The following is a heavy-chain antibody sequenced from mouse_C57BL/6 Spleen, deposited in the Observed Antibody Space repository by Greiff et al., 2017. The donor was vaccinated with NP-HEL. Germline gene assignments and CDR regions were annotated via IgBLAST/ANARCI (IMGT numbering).Heavy chain of an antibody. J-gene: IGHJ4*01. Sequence: DVHLVESGPGMVKPSQSLSLTCTVTGYSITSGYDWHWIRHFPGNKLEWMGYISYSGSTNYNPSLKSRISITHDTSKNHFFLKLNSVTTEDTATYYCARSYDGYYSYAMDYWGQGTSVTVSS. CDR1: GYSITSGYD. CDR2: ISYSGST. V-gene: IGHV3-1*01. D-gene: IGHD2-3*01. CDR3: ARSYDGYYSYAMDY.